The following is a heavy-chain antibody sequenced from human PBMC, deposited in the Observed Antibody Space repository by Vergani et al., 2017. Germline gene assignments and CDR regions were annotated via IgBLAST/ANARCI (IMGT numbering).Heavy chain of an antibody. J-gene: IGHJ1*01. D-gene: IGHD1-1*01. Sequence: QVHLVESGGGVVQPGRSLRLSCVVSGFTSSYYGMHWVRQAPGKGLEWVAVISYDGTQKYYADSAKGRFTISRDNSKSTLYLQMNSLRTEETAVYYCATKSCGTPGCTIGYFKEWGQGTLVTVSS. CDR2: ISYDGTQK. CDR1: GFTSSYYG. CDR3: ATKSCGTPGCTIGYFKE. V-gene: IGHV3-30*03.